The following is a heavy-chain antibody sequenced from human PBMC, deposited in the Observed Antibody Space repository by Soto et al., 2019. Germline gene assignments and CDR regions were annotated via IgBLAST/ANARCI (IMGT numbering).Heavy chain of an antibody. CDR2: INHTGGT. J-gene: IGHJ5*02. Sequence: SETLSLTCAVYGGSVNGYYWNWIRQPPGKGLEWIGVINHTGGTHYNPSRKSRVTMSVDTSKNQFSLRLGSVTAADTAIYYCASRITVFGWLIPPFDPWGPGTQVTVSS. CDR1: GGSVNGYY. D-gene: IGHD3-3*01. CDR3: ASRITVFGWLIPPFDP. V-gene: IGHV4-34*01.